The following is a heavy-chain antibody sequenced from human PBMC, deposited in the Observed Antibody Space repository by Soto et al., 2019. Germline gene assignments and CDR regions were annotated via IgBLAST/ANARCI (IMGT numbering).Heavy chain of an antibody. CDR3: AKDPNGHYVGGIEF. CDR2: LSATGGRT. J-gene: IGHJ3*01. D-gene: IGHD4-17*01. Sequence: GGSLRLSCATSGFTFSNFAMSWVRLTPGKGLEWVSGLSATGGRTYYADSVKGRFTISRDNSKNTLSLQMTSLRAEDTALYYCAKDPNGHYVGGIEFWGQGTMLSVSS. CDR1: GFTFSNFA. V-gene: IGHV3-23*01.